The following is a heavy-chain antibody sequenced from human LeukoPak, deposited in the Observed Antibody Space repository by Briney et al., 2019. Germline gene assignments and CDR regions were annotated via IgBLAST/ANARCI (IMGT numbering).Heavy chain of an antibody. V-gene: IGHV5-51*01. J-gene: IGHJ6*03. CDR1: GYSFTSYW. CDR3: ARHGIVVVPDASSSYYYYYMDV. CDR2: IYPGDSDT. Sequence: GESLKISRKGSGYSFTSYWIGWVRQMPGKGLEWMGIIYPGDSDTRYSPSLQGQVTISADKSISTAYLQWSSLKASDTAMYYCARHGIVVVPDASSSYYYYYMDVWGKGTTVTVSS. D-gene: IGHD2-2*01.